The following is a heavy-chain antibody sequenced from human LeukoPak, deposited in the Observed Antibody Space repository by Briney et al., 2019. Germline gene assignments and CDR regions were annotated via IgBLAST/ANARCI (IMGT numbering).Heavy chain of an antibody. CDR3: ARDGGYCSSTSCYYYGMDV. D-gene: IGHD2-2*01. CDR2: ISAYNGNT. Sequence: ASVKVSCKASGYTFTSYGISWVRQAPGQGLEWMGWISAYNGNTNYAQKLQGRVTMTTETSTSTAYMELRSLRSDDTAVYYCARDGGYCSSTSCYYYGMDVWGQGTTVTVSS. J-gene: IGHJ6*02. V-gene: IGHV1-18*01. CDR1: GYTFTSYG.